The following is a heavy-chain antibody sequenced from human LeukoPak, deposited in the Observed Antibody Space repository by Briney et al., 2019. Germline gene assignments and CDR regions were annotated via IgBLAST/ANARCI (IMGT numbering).Heavy chain of an antibody. D-gene: IGHD6-19*01. V-gene: IGHV3-74*01. J-gene: IGHJ4*02. CDR1: GFRFNTYW. Sequence: PGGSLRLSCAASGFRFNTYWVHWVRQAPGKGLVWVSRINPDGRSTDYAHSVKGRFTISRDNAKNTLYLQMNSLRVEDTATYYCAKVDGTGNSVFDYWGQGTLVPVSS. CDR3: AKVDGTGNSVFDY. CDR2: INPDGRST.